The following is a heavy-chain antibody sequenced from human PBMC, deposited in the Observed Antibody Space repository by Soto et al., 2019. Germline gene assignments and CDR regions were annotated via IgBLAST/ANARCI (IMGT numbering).Heavy chain of an antibody. Sequence: ASVKVSCKASGYTFTSYDIIWVRQANGQGLEWMGWMNPNSGNTGYAQKFQGRVAMTRNTSISTAYMELSSLRSEDTAVYYCARAPQWLFPLHAFGIWGQGSMVTVSS. V-gene: IGHV1-8*01. CDR3: ARAPQWLFPLHAFGI. D-gene: IGHD6-19*01. J-gene: IGHJ3*02. CDR1: GYTFTSYD. CDR2: MNPNSGNT.